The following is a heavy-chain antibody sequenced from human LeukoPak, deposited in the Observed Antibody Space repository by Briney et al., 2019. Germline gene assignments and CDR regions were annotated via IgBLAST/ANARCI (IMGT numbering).Heavy chain of an antibody. Sequence: GGSLRLSCAASGFTFSHYGVHWVRQAPGKGLEWVAVISYDGSNKYYVESVKGRFTISRDNSKNTVFLEMNSLRAEDTAVYYCARGAVAAAGIFYWGQGTLVTVSS. CDR1: GFTFSHYG. V-gene: IGHV3-30*03. CDR2: ISYDGSNK. J-gene: IGHJ4*02. CDR3: ARGAVAAAGIFY. D-gene: IGHD6-13*01.